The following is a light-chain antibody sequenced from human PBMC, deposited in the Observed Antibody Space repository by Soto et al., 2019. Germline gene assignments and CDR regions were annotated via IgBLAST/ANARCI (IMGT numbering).Light chain of an antibody. J-gene: IGLJ2*01. V-gene: IGLV1-44*01. Sequence: QSVLTQPPSASGTPGQRVTLSCSGSDSNIGTNTVYWYQQLPETAPKLLIHSDNERPSGVPDRFSGAKSGTSASLVIRGLQSEDEAEFYCSAWDDSLNGPVFGGGTKLTVL. CDR1: DSNIGTNT. CDR3: SAWDDSLNGPV. CDR2: SDN.